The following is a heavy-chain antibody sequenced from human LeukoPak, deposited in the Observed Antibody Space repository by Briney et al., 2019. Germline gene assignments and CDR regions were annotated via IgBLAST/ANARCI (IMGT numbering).Heavy chain of an antibody. CDR2: ISGSGGST. Sequence: GGSLRLSCAASGFTFSSYAMSWVRQAPGKGLEWVSAISGSGGSTYYADSVKGRFTVSRDNSKNTLYLQMNSLRAEDTAVYYCAKGGWYSGSYYFDYWGQGTLVTVSS. D-gene: IGHD1-26*01. CDR1: GFTFSSYA. J-gene: IGHJ4*02. CDR3: AKGGWYSGSYYFDY. V-gene: IGHV3-23*01.